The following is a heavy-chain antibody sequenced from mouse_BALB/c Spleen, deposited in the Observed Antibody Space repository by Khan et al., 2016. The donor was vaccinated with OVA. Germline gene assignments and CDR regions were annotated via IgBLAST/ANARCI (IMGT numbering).Heavy chain of an antibody. D-gene: IGHD1-2*01. CDR1: GYSITSGYG. Sequence: VQLVESGPGLVKPSQLLSLTCTVTGYSITSGYGWNWIRQFPGNKLEWMGYISYSGSTNYNPSLKSRISITRDTSKNQFFLQLNSVTTEDTATYYCARTARIKYWGQGTTLTVSS. CDR3: ARTARIKY. J-gene: IGHJ2*01. CDR2: ISYSGST. V-gene: IGHV3-2*02.